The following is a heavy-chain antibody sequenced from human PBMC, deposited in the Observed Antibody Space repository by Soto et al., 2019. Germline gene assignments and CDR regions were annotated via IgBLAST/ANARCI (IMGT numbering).Heavy chain of an antibody. Sequence: QVQLVESGGGVVQPGRSLRLSCAASGFSFSNNGMHWVRQAPGKRLEWVAIISYDGSKKYYADSVKGRFTISRDNSKNTLDLQMNSLIVEDTAVFYCAKDRVESGLGEIDYWGQGTLVTVSS. CDR2: ISYDGSKK. CDR3: AKDRVESGLGEIDY. J-gene: IGHJ4*02. V-gene: IGHV3-30*18. CDR1: GFSFSNNG. D-gene: IGHD3-16*01.